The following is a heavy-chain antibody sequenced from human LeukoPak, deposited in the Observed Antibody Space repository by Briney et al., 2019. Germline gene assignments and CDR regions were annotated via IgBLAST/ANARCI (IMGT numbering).Heavy chain of an antibody. V-gene: IGHV3-48*04. D-gene: IGHD2-15*01. Sequence: PGGSLRLSCAASGFTFSSYSMNWVRQAPGKGLEWVSYISSSGSTIYYADSVKGRFTISRDNAKNSLYLQMNSLRAEDTAVYYCARLTGYCSGGSCTIDYWGQGTLVTVSS. CDR3: ARLTGYCSGGSCTIDY. CDR2: ISSSGSTI. CDR1: GFTFSSYS. J-gene: IGHJ4*02.